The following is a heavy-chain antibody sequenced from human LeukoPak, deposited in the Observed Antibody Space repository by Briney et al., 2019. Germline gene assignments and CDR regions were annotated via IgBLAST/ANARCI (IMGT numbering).Heavy chain of an antibody. J-gene: IGHJ4*02. Sequence: KSSETLSLTCTVSGGSISRGSYYWSWIRQPAGKGLEWIGRIYTGGSTNYNPALKSRVTISLDTSKNQFSLKLSSVTAADTAVYYCAREVAAGDGGYWGQGTLVTVSS. CDR2: IYTGGST. CDR3: AREVAAGDGGY. V-gene: IGHV4-61*02. D-gene: IGHD5-12*01. CDR1: GGSISRGSYY.